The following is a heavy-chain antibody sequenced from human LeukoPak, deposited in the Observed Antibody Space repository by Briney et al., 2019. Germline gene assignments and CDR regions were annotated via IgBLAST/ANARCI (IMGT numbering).Heavy chain of an antibody. CDR2: INHSGST. CDR3: ARVGSGYRYAPMGYYYYCMDV. J-gene: IGHJ6*03. D-gene: IGHD5-18*01. CDR1: GGSFSGYY. Sequence: SETLSLTCAVYGGSFSGYYWSWIRQPPGKGLEWIGEINHSGSTNYNPSLKSRVTISVDTSKNQFSLKLSSVTAADTAVYYCARVGSGYRYAPMGYYYYCMDVWGKGTTVTVSS. V-gene: IGHV4-34*01.